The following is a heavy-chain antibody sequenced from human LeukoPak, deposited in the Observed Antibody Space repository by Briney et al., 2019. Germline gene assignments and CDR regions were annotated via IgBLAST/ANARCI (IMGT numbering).Heavy chain of an antibody. CDR2: IIPIFGTA. Sequence: SVKVSRKASGGTFSSYAISWVRQAPGQGLEWMGGIIPIFGTANYAQKFQGRVTITTDESTSTAYMELSSLRSEDTAVYYCVTYYYDSSGQNDIWGQGTMVTVSS. J-gene: IGHJ3*02. V-gene: IGHV1-69*05. CDR1: GGTFSSYA. CDR3: VTYYYDSSGQNDI. D-gene: IGHD3-22*01.